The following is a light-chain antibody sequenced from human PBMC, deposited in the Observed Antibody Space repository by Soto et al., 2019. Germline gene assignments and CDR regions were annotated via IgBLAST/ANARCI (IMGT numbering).Light chain of an antibody. CDR2: KTS. V-gene: IGKV1-5*03. J-gene: IGKJ4*01. CDR3: QQHDSYPLT. Sequence: DIQMTQSPSTLSASVGDRVTITCRASQSISSWLAWYQQKPGKAPNLLIYKTSSLESGVPSRFSGSGSGTEFTLSVNSLQPDDFANYYCQQHDSYPLTFGGGTKVEIK. CDR1: QSISSW.